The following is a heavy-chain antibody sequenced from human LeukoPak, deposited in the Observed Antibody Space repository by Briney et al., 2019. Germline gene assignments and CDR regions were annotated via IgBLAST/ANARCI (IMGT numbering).Heavy chain of an antibody. V-gene: IGHV1-2*02. J-gene: IGHJ4*02. CDR1: GYTFTSYY. CDR2: FNANSGGT. D-gene: IGHD5-24*01. CDR3: ARDPIDGNYYFDY. Sequence: GASVKVSCKASGYTFTSYYMHWVRQAPGQGLEWMGWFNANSGGTKYAQKFQGRVTMTRDTSIGTDYMELTSLISDDTAVYFCARDPIDGNYYFDYWGQGTLVTVAS.